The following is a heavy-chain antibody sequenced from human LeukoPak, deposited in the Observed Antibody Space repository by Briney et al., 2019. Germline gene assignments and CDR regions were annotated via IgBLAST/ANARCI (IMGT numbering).Heavy chain of an antibody. CDR3: ARFMITFGGVIVKGIDY. V-gene: IGHV4-34*01. CDR2: INHSGST. D-gene: IGHD3-16*02. Sequence: SETLSLTCAVYGGSFSGYYWSWIRQPPGKGLEWIGEINHSGSTNYNPSLKSRVTISVDTSKNQLSLKLSSVTAADTAVYYCARFMITFGGVIVKGIDYWGQGTLVTVSS. J-gene: IGHJ4*02. CDR1: GGSFSGYY.